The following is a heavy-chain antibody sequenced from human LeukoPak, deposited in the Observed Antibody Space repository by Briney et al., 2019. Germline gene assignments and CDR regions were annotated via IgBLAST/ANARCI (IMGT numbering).Heavy chain of an antibody. Sequence: GESLKTSCEGSGYSFTNYWIGWVRQMPGKGLEWVGVIYPDDSDTRYSPSFQGQVTISADKSIGTAYLQWSSLKASDTAMYYCAIGGDSSTSCYRCFNYWGQGTLVTISS. CDR2: IYPDDSDT. V-gene: IGHV5-51*01. CDR3: AIGGDSSTSCYRCFNY. D-gene: IGHD2-2*01. CDR1: GYSFTNYW. J-gene: IGHJ4*02.